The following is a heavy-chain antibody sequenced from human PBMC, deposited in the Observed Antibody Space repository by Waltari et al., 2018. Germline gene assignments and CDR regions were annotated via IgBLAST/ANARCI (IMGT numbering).Heavy chain of an antibody. V-gene: IGHV3-30*04. J-gene: IGHJ4*02. CDR1: GFTFRDYT. CDR3: AREGGSGCEDY. D-gene: IGHD6-19*01. CDR2: ISKDGNQK. Sequence: QVQLVESGGGVVQPGRSLRLSCTASGFTFRDYTMHWVRQAPGKGLEWVAVISKDGNQKYYIDSVKGRFTISRDNSKNTLSLLMNSLRVEDTAMYYCAREGGSGCEDYWGQGTLVTVSS.